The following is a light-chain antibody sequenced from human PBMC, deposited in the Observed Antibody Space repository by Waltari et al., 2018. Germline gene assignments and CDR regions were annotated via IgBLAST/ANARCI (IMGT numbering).Light chain of an antibody. Sequence: DIQMTQSPSTLSASVGDRVTITCRASQSISIGLAWYQQKPGKAPKLLIYKASNLERGVPSRFSGSGSGTEFTLTISGLQPDDFATYYCQQYKSYSTFGQGTKVEIK. CDR3: QQYKSYST. CDR1: QSISIG. CDR2: KAS. V-gene: IGKV1-5*03. J-gene: IGKJ1*01.